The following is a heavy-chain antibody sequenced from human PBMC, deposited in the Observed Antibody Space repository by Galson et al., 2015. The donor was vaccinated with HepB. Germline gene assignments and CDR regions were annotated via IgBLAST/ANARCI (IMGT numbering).Heavy chain of an antibody. CDR1: GGSFSGYY. CDR3: ARESGTHNWFDP. D-gene: IGHD1-1*01. J-gene: IGHJ5*02. Sequence: ETLSLTCAVYGGSFSGYYWSWIRQPPGKGLEWIGEINHSGSTNYNPSLKSRVTISVDTSKNQFSLKLSSVTAADTAVYYCARESGTHNWFDPWGQGTLVTVSS. CDR2: INHSGST. V-gene: IGHV4-34*01.